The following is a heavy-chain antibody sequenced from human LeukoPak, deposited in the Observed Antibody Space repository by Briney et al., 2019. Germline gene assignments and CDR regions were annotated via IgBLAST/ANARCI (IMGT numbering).Heavy chain of an antibody. Sequence: GGSLRLSCAVSGFTFSSYSMNWVRQAPGKGLEWVSSISSSSSYIYYADSVKGRFTISRDNAKNSLYLQMNSLRAEDTAVYYCAKDDYGAFDIWGQGTMVTVSS. CDR1: GFTFSSYS. J-gene: IGHJ3*02. V-gene: IGHV3-21*01. D-gene: IGHD4-17*01. CDR2: ISSSSSYI. CDR3: AKDDYGAFDI.